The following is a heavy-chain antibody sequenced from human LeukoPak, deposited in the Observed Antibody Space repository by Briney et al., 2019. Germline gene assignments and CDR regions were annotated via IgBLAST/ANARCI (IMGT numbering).Heavy chain of an antibody. CDR3: ARHRSGWLQSSFDY. Sequence: SETLSLTCSVSGGSISSSSSYWGWIRQPPGKGLEWLGSIYYSGSSFYNPALKSRVTISVDTSKNQFSLKLSSVTAADTAVYYCARHRSGWLQSSFDYWGQGTLVTVSS. J-gene: IGHJ4*02. D-gene: IGHD5-24*01. V-gene: IGHV4-39*01. CDR2: IYYSGSS. CDR1: GGSISSSSSY.